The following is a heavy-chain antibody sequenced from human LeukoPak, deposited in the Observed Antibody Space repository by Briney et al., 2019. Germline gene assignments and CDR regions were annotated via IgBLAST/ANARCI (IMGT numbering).Heavy chain of an antibody. V-gene: IGHV3-7*01. CDR3: ARDEVGGPLKY. CDR2: IREDGNKE. Sequence: PGGSLRLSCLASAFIFTKYWMTWVRQAPGKGVEWVANIREDGNKENYIDSVRGRFSISRDNAKNSLYLQMTSLRAEDSAVYYCARDEVGGPLKYWGQGALVTVSS. J-gene: IGHJ4*02. D-gene: IGHD1-26*01. CDR1: AFIFTKYW.